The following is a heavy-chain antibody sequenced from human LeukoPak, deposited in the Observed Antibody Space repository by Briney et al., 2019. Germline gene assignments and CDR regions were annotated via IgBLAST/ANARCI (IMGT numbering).Heavy chain of an antibody. Sequence: NPSDTLFLTCAVYGGSFSGYYWSWIRQPPGKGLEWIGEINHSGSTNYNPSLKSRVTISVDTSKNQFSLKLSSVTAADTAVYYCARQIWQWLTPWGQGTLVTVSS. CDR1: GGSFSGYY. V-gene: IGHV4-34*01. CDR3: ARQIWQWLTP. D-gene: IGHD6-19*01. J-gene: IGHJ5*02. CDR2: INHSGST.